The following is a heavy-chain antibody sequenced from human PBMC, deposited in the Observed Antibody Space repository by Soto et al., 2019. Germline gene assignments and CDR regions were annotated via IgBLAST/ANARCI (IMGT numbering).Heavy chain of an antibody. CDR3: ARGVAQQQLASDNFDY. D-gene: IGHD6-13*01. V-gene: IGHV4-34*01. CDR2: INHSGST. Sequence: TSETLSLTCAVYGGSFSGYYWSLIRQPPGKGLEWIGEINHSGSTNYNPSLKSRVTISVDTSKNQFSLKLSSVTAADTAVYYCARGVAQQQLASDNFDYWGQGTLVTVSS. CDR1: GGSFSGYY. J-gene: IGHJ4*02.